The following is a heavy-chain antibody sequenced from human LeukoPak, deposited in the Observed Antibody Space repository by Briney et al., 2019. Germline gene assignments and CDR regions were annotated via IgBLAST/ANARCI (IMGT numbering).Heavy chain of an antibody. J-gene: IGHJ4*02. Sequence: GGSLRLSCAASGFTFSNYEFNWVRQAPGKGLEWVSYISSSGRNIYSADSVKGRFTISRDNAKNSLYLQMNSLRAEDTAVYYCARDLVQLWSKDYWGQGTLVTVSS. CDR2: ISSSGRNI. V-gene: IGHV3-48*03. D-gene: IGHD5-18*01. CDR1: GFTFSNYE. CDR3: ARDLVQLWSKDY.